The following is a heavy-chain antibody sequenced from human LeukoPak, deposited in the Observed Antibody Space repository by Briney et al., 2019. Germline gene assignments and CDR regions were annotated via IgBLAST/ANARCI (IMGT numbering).Heavy chain of an antibody. Sequence: ASVKVSCKVSGYTLTELSMDWVRQAPGKGLEWMGGFHPENGETIYAQKFKGRVVMTEDTSTDTAYMELSSLRSEDTAVNYCATGEFCNNSTCYPAFGFWGQGSLVIVSS. J-gene: IGHJ4*02. CDR2: FHPENGET. CDR3: ATGEFCNNSTCYPAFGF. CDR1: GYTLTELS. D-gene: IGHD2/OR15-2a*01. V-gene: IGHV1-24*01.